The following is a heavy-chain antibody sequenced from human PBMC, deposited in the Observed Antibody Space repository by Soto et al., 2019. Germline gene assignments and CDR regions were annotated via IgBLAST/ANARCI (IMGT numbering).Heavy chain of an antibody. CDR3: TRDLSYNNHFGMDV. D-gene: IGHD1-1*01. V-gene: IGHV3-30-3*01. Sequence: QVQLVESGGGVVQPGRSLRLSCAASGFTFSSYSMHWVRQAPGKGLDWVAVISYDGSNKYYADSVKGRFTISRDNSKNTLHLQMNSLRLEDTAVYYCTRDLSYNNHFGMDVWGQGTTVTVSS. CDR1: GFTFSSYS. J-gene: IGHJ6*02. CDR2: ISYDGSNK.